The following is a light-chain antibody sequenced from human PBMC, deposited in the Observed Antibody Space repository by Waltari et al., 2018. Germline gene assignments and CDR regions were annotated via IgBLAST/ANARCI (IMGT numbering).Light chain of an antibody. Sequence: DIQMTQSPSTVSASVGDRVTITCRASPSISSWLAWYQQKPGKAPKLLIYDASSLESGVPSRFSGSGSGTEFTLTISSLQPDDFAAYYCQQYNTYPWTFDQGTKVEIK. J-gene: IGKJ1*01. CDR3: QQYNTYPWT. CDR1: PSISSW. CDR2: DAS. V-gene: IGKV1-5*01.